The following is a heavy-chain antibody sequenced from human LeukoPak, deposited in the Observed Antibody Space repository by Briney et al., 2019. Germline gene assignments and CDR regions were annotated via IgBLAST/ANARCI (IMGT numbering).Heavy chain of an antibody. CDR1: GFTFRSYW. CDR2: INSDGSTT. V-gene: IGHV3-74*01. Sequence: PGGSLRLSCAASGFTFRSYWMHWVRQTPGKGLVWVSRINSDGSTTTYADSVKGRFTISRDNAKNTLYLQMNSLRAEDTAVYYCARNWYPLDYWGQGTLVTVSS. CDR3: ARNWYPLDY. D-gene: IGHD1-14*01. J-gene: IGHJ4*02.